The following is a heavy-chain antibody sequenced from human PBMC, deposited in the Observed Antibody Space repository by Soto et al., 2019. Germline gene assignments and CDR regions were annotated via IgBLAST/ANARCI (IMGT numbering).Heavy chain of an antibody. CDR3: VRDTMRASAAASLDY. V-gene: IGHV3-48*03. CDR2: ISVSGNII. D-gene: IGHD2-2*01. J-gene: IGHJ4*02. CDR1: GFTFSTYE. Sequence: GGSLRLSCAASGFTFSTYEFNWVRQAPGRGLEWISCISVSGNIIKYAESVKGRFTISRDNADNSLHLHMSNLRVDDTALYFCVRDTMRASAAASLDYWGQGTQVTVSS.